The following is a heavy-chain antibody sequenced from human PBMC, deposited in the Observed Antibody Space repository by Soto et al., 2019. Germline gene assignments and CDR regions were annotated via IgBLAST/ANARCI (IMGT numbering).Heavy chain of an antibody. D-gene: IGHD3-10*01. CDR1: GFTVSSTY. Sequence: GGSLRLSCAASGFTVSSTYVSWVRQAPGKGLEWVSVIYSGGSTYYADSVKGRFTLSRDNSENTLYLQMNSLRAEDTAVYYCARDKLRGFSNWFDPWGRGTLVTVSS. J-gene: IGHJ5*02. CDR2: IYSGGST. V-gene: IGHV3-66*01. CDR3: ARDKLRGFSNWFDP.